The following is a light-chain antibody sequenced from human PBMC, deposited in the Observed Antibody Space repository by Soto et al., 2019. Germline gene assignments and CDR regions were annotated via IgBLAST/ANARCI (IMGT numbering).Light chain of an antibody. Sequence: EIVMTQSPATLSVSPGERATLSCRASQSVSSNLAWYQQKHGQAPRLLVYGASTRATGIPARFSGSGSGTQLTITITSLQSEDFAVYCCQQHNNWPLTFGGGTKVDIK. J-gene: IGKJ4*01. CDR3: QQHNNWPLT. CDR1: QSVSSN. CDR2: GAS. V-gene: IGKV3-15*01.